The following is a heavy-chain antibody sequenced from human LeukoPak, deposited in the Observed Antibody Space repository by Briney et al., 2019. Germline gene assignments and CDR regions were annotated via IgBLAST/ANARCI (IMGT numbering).Heavy chain of an antibody. Sequence: GGSLRLSCAASGFTFSGSAMHWVRQAPGKGLEWVSYISSSGSTIYYADSVKGRFTISRDNAKNSLYLQMNSLRAEDTAVYYCARFPYDYVWGSYRYDLDYWGQGTLVTVSS. D-gene: IGHD3-16*02. CDR1: GFTFSGSA. V-gene: IGHV3-48*04. CDR3: ARFPYDYVWGSYRYDLDY. J-gene: IGHJ4*02. CDR2: ISSSGSTI.